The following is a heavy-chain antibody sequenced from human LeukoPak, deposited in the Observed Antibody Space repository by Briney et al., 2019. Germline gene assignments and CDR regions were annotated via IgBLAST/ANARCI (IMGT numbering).Heavy chain of an antibody. CDR2: ISIGDGRT. CDR3: SRSYYSSSWYYFDH. Sequence: ASVKVSCKASGYTFTGYYMHWVRQAPGQAPEWMGWISIGDGRTHSGRKFQDRLSMTREMSSNTAFLELSSLTSDDTAVYFCSRSYYSSSWYYFDHWGQGTLVTVSS. J-gene: IGHJ4*02. CDR1: GYTFTGYY. D-gene: IGHD2-15*01. V-gene: IGHV1-2*02.